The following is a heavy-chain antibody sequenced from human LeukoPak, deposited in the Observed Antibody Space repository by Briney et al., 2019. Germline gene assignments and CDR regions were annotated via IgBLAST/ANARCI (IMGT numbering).Heavy chain of an antibody. V-gene: IGHV3-11*01. J-gene: IGHJ4*02. Sequence: GGSLRLSCRVSGFTFTKFPVSWIRQAPGKGLEWISKINGDGGGLYYADSVKGRFTISRDSDHNLVFLQMNGLRAEDTAVYYCAREPHSGFVQDFDYLQPYYFDYWGLGAQVTVSS. CDR2: INGDGGGL. D-gene: IGHD3-9*01. CDR1: GFTFTKFP. CDR3: AREPHSGFVQDFDYLQPYYFDY.